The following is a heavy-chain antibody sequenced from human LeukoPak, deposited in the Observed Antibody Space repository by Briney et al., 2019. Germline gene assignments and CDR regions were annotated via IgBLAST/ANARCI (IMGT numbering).Heavy chain of an antibody. J-gene: IGHJ4*02. CDR3: VRAYTTSGTYSEP. V-gene: IGHV3-23*01. CDR1: GFTFSTYA. CDR2: IGSTAVDA. Sequence: PGGSLRLSCTASGFTFSTYAMGWARQAPGKGLEWVSGIGSTAVDAYYADSAKGRFTISRDNSKNTVYLQMNSLRAEDTALYYCVRAYTTSGTYSEPWGQGTLVTVSS. D-gene: IGHD1-1*01.